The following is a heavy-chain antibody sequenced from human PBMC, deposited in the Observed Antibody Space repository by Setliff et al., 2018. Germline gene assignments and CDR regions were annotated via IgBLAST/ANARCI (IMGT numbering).Heavy chain of an antibody. CDR1: G. Sequence: SVKVSCKAFGIHWVRQAPGQGLVWMGGINPIFGTAHYAQKFQGRVTITADESTSTAYMELSSLKSEDTAVYYCANEHGTTVTVENYHYYMDVWGKGTTVTVS. V-gene: IGHV1-69*13. J-gene: IGHJ6*03. CDR2: INPIFGTA. D-gene: IGHD4-4*01. CDR3: ANEHGTTVTVENYHYYMDV.